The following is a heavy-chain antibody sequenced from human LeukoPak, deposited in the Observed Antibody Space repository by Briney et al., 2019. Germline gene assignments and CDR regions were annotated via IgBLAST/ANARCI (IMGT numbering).Heavy chain of an antibody. J-gene: IGHJ4*02. CDR3: ARGRYSSSWYYEDY. V-gene: IGHV4-31*03. CDR2: IYYSGST. Sequence: SQTLSLTCTVSGGSISSGGYYWSWIRQHPGKGLEWIGYIYYSGSTYYNPSLKSRVTISVDTSKNQFSLKLSSVTAADTAVYYCARGRYSSSWYYEDYWGQGTLVTVSS. CDR1: GGSISSGGYY. D-gene: IGHD6-13*01.